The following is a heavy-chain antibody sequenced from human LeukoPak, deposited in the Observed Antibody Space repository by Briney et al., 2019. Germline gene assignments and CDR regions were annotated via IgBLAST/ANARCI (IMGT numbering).Heavy chain of an antibody. J-gene: IGHJ4*02. D-gene: IGHD6-19*01. CDR1: GGTFSSYA. Sequence: ASVKVSCKASGGTFSSYAISWVRQAPGQGLEWMGGIIPIFGTANYAQKFQGRVTITADESTSTAYMELSSLRSEDTAVYYCATSTGYSSGWYYYFDYWGQGTPVTVSS. CDR3: ATSTGYSSGWYYYFDY. CDR2: IIPIFGTA. V-gene: IGHV1-69*13.